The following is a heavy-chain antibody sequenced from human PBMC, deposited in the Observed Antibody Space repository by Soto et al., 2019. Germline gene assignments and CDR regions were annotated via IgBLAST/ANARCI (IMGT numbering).Heavy chain of an antibody. CDR2: IYHSGST. V-gene: IGHV4-4*02. CDR1: GGSISSSNW. CDR3: AGDYTDYYYGMDV. Sequence: SETLSLTCAVSGGSISSSNWWSWVRQPPGKGLEWIGEIYHSGSTNYNPSLKSRVTISVDKSKNQFSLKLSSVTAADTAVYYCAGDYTDYYYGMDVWGQGTTVTVSS. D-gene: IGHD4-4*01. J-gene: IGHJ6*02.